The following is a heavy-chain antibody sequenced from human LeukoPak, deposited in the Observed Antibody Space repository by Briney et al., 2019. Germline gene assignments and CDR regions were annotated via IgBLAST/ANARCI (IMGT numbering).Heavy chain of an antibody. CDR2: IIPILGIA. J-gene: IGHJ4*02. D-gene: IGHD3-10*01. CDR1: GGTFSSYA. V-gene: IGHV1-69*04. CDR3: ARRSGHDGMVRGVNDDY. Sequence: ASVKVSCKASGGTFSSYAISWMRQAPGQGLEWMGRIIPILGIANYAQKFQGRVTITADKSTSTAYMELSSLRSEDTAVYYCARRSGHDGMVRGVNDDYWGQGTLVTVSS.